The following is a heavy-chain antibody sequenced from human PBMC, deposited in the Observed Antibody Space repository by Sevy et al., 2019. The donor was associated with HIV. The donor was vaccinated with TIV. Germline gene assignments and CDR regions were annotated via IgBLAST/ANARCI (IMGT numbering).Heavy chain of an antibody. CDR3: ARGARITIFGVQFDY. J-gene: IGHJ4*02. D-gene: IGHD3-3*01. CDR2: IYYSGST. V-gene: IGHV4-59*13. CDR1: GGSISSYY. Sequence: SETLSLTCTVSGGSISSYYWSWIRQPPGKGLEWIGYIYYSGSTNYNPSLKSRVTISVDTSKNQFSLKLSSVTAADTAVYYCARGARITIFGVQFDYWGQGTLVTVSS.